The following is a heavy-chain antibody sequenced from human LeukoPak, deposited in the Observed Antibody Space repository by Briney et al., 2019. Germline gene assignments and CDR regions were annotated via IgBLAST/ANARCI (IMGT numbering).Heavy chain of an antibody. CDR1: GYTFSISD. CDR3: IRGGIQVSGIDAFDI. J-gene: IGHJ3*02. D-gene: IGHD5/OR15-5a*01. Sequence: PGGSLRLSCAASGYTFSISDLHWVRDARGRGLEWVSAIGIAGDTYYPDSVKGRFTISRENAKNSMYLQMNSLKDGDTAVYYCIRGGIQVSGIDAFDIWGQGTMVTVSS. V-gene: IGHV3-13*01. CDR2: IGIAGDT.